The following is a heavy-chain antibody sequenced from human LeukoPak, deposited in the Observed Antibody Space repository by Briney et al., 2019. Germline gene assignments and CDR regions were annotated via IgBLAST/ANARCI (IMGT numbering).Heavy chain of an antibody. Sequence: GRSLRLSCAAFGLTFDDYGMSWVRQAPRKGLWWVSGVNWNGGRSGYADSVKARFTISRDNAKNSLYLQMNSLRAEDTAVYYCARVIIDSLPGWTSTFDFWAQGTLVTVSS. CDR2: VNWNGGRS. J-gene: IGHJ4*02. V-gene: IGHV3-20*04. CDR3: ARVIIDSLPGWTSTFDF. D-gene: IGHD3-9*01. CDR1: GLTFDDYG.